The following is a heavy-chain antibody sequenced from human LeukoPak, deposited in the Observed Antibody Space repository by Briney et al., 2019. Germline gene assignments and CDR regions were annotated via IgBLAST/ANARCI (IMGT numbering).Heavy chain of an antibody. V-gene: IGHV3-23*01. Sequence: PGGSLRLSCAASGFTFSSYAMSWVRQAPGKGLEWVSGMSGSGGSTYYADSVKGRFTISRDSSNNLVFLQMSNLRPDDTAVYFCARDLPYTLWAVFEPWGQGTLVIVSS. D-gene: IGHD3-16*01. CDR1: GFTFSSYA. CDR3: ARDLPYTLWAVFEP. CDR2: MSGSGGST. J-gene: IGHJ5*02.